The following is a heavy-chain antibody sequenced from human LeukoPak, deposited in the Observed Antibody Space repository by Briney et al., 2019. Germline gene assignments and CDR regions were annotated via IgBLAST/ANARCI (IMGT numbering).Heavy chain of an antibody. V-gene: IGHV3-64*01. CDR1: GFTFSSYA. Sequence: GGSLRLSCAASGFTFSSYAMHWVRQAPGKGLEYVSAISSNGGSTYYANSVKGRFTIPRDNSKNTLYLQMGSLRAEDMAVYYCAGERWLRYWGQGTLVTVSS. J-gene: IGHJ4*02. CDR2: ISSNGGST. CDR3: AGERWLRY. D-gene: IGHD5-24*01.